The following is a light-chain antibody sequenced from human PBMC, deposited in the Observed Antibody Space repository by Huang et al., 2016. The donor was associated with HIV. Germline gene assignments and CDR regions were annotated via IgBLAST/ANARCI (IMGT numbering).Light chain of an antibody. Sequence: EIVMTQSPASRPVSPGERATLACRARQSVNSDLAWYQKKPGQAPRLLMYVASTRATGVPPRFSVSVSGTNFPLTISSLQSEDFAFYYCHQYHDWPRTFGQGTKVEVK. CDR1: QSVNSD. J-gene: IGKJ1*01. CDR3: HQYHDWPRT. V-gene: IGKV3-15*01. CDR2: VAS.